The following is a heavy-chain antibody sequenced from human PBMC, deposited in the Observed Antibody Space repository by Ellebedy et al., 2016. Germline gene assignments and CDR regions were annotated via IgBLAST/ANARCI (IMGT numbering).Heavy chain of an antibody. J-gene: IGHJ4*02. V-gene: IGHV3-23*01. D-gene: IGHD3-22*01. CDR3: VKPEGPHSSGYYYGIGDY. Sequence: GGSLRLSXAASGFTFSSYAMSWVRQAPGKGLEWVSAISGSGGSTYYADSVKGRFTISRDNSKNTLYLQMSSLRAEDTAVYYCVKPEGPHSSGYYYGIGDYWGQGTLVTVSS. CDR2: ISGSGGST. CDR1: GFTFSSYA.